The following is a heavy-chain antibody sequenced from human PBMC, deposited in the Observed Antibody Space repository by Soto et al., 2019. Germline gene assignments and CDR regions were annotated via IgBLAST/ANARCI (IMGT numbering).Heavy chain of an antibody. CDR2: IYAGDSDT. D-gene: IGHD3-10*01. V-gene: IGHV5-51*01. J-gene: IGHJ5*02. CDR3: ARVASKPTRPGDWFDP. CDR1: GYSFTTYW. Sequence: GESLKISCQASGYSFTTYWIAWVRQMPWKGLECMGIIYAGDSDTRYSPSFEGQVTVSVDKSINTAYLQWDSLKASDTAVYYCARVASKPTRPGDWFDPWGQGTQVTVSS.